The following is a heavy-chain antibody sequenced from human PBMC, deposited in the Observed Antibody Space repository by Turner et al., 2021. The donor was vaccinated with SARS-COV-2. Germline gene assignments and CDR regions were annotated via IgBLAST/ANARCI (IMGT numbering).Heavy chain of an antibody. V-gene: IGHV4-4*07. J-gene: IGHJ3*02. D-gene: IGHD3-22*01. CDR3: ARGKYYDSSGYYSDAFDI. Sequence: QVQLQESGPGLVKPSETLSLTCTVPGGSISSYYWSWIRQPAGKGLEWIGRIYTSGSTNYNPSLKSRVTMSVDTSKNQFSLKLSSVTAADTAVYYCARGKYYDSSGYYSDAFDIWGQGTMVTVSS. CDR2: IYTSGST. CDR1: GGSISSYY.